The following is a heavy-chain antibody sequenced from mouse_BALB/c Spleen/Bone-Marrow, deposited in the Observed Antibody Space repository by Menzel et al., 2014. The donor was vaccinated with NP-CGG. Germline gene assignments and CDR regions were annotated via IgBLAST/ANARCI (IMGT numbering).Heavy chain of an antibody. CDR1: GYSITSGYG. J-gene: IGHJ3*01. CDR3: PREVRSEASFLY. V-gene: IGHV3-1*02. CDR2: IHYSGYT. Sequence: DVQPVESGPDLVKPSQSLSLTCTVTGYSITSGYGWHWIRQFPGNKLEWLAYIHYSGYTDFNPSLKGRISVTRDTSKNQFFLKLNSGPPEAPPPFSCPREVRSEASFLYWGKG. D-gene: IGHD2-14*01.